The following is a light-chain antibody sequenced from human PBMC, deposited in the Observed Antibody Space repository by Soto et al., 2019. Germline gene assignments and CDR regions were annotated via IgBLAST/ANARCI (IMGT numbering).Light chain of an antibody. CDR1: SSDVGRYNL. Sequence: QSALTQPASVSGSPGQSITISCTGTSSDVGRYNLVSWYQQHPGKAPKLMIYEGSKRPSGVSNRFSGSKSGNTASLTISGLQAEDEADYYCCSYAGSSTFNWVFGGGTKVTV. CDR2: EGS. J-gene: IGLJ3*02. V-gene: IGLV2-23*03. CDR3: CSYAGSSTFNWV.